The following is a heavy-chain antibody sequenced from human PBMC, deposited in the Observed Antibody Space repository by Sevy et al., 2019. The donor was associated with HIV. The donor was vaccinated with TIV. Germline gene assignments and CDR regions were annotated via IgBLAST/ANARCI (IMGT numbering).Heavy chain of an antibody. Sequence: ASVKVSCKPSGYTFTNYAISWVRQAPGQGLEWMGWISGFNGDTKNAEKFQGRFTMTTDTSTRTAYMDLRSLRSDDTAVYYCVRGTTFYTLWTGGDYWGQGTLVTVSS. J-gene: IGHJ4*02. CDR3: VRGTTFYTLWTGGDY. D-gene: IGHD7-27*01. CDR2: ISGFNGDT. CDR1: GYTFTNYA. V-gene: IGHV1-18*01.